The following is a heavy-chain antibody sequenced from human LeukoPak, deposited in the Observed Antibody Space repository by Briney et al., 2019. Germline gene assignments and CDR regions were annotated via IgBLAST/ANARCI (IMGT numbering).Heavy chain of an antibody. CDR1: GYTLTELS. CDR3: ATLLYGDYGISAYFDY. J-gene: IGHJ4*02. CDR2: FDPEDGET. V-gene: IGHV1-24*01. Sequence: ASVKVSCKVSGYTLTELSMHWVRQAPGKGLEWMGGFDPEDGETIYAQKFQGRVTMTEDTSTDTAYMELSRLRSEDTAVYYCATLLYGDYGISAYFDYWGQGTLVTVSS. D-gene: IGHD4-17*01.